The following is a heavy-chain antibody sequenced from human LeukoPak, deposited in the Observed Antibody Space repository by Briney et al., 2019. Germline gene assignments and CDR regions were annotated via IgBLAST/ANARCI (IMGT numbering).Heavy chain of an antibody. CDR2: FDPEDGET. V-gene: IGHV1-24*01. J-gene: IGHJ3*02. CDR1: GYTLTELS. Sequence: ASVKVSCKVSGYTLTELSMHWVRQAPGKGLEWMGGFDPEDGETIYAQKFQGRVTITEDPSTDTAYMELSSLRSEDTAVYYCATWGDIVVVPAASHAAFDIWGQGTMVTVSS. D-gene: IGHD2-2*01. CDR3: ATWGDIVVVPAASHAAFDI.